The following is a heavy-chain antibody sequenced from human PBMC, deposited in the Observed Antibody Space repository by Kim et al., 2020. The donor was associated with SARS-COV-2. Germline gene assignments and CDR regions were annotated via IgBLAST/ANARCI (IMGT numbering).Heavy chain of an antibody. CDR1: GFTFSSYS. CDR2: ISSSSSYI. J-gene: IGHJ4*02. CDR3: ARDSSWIQLWYYFDY. Sequence: GGSLRLSCAASGFTFSSYSMNWVRQAPGKGLEWVSSISSSSSYIYYADSVKGRFTISRDNAKNSLYLQMNSLRAEDTAVYYCARDSSWIQLWYYFDYWGQGTLVTVSS. V-gene: IGHV3-21*01. D-gene: IGHD5-18*01.